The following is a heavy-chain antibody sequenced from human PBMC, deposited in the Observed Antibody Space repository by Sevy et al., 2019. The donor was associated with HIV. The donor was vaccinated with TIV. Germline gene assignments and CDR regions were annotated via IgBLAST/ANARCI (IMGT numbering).Heavy chain of an antibody. CDR1: GFTFDKYA. D-gene: IGHD6-25*01. CDR2: ITWNSVIL. J-gene: IGHJ4*02. V-gene: IGHV3-9*01. Sequence: GGSLRLSCTASGFTFDKYAMHWVRQAPGKGLEWVSGITWNSVILGYADSVKGRFPISRDNTRNSLYLEMKSLRAEDTALYYCAKSSFLPAAGNAYYFDYWGQGTLVTVSS. CDR3: AKSSFLPAAGNAYYFDY.